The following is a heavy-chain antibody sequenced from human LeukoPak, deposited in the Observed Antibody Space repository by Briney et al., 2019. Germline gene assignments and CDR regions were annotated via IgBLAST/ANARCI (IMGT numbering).Heavy chain of an antibody. CDR2: IRSKAYGGTA. CDR1: GVTFGDYA. Sequence: GGSLRLSCTASGVTFGDYAMSWVRQAPGKGLEWVGFIRSKAYGGTAEYAASVKGRFTISRDDSKSIAYLQMDSLKTEDTAVYYCARGSKYHYGSGSYYSDPSDYWGQGTLVTVSS. V-gene: IGHV3-49*04. CDR3: ARGSKYHYGSGSYYSDPSDY. J-gene: IGHJ4*02. D-gene: IGHD3-10*01.